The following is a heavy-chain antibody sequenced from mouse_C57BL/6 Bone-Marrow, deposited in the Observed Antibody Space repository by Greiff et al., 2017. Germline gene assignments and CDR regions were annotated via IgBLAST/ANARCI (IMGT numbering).Heavy chain of an antibody. J-gene: IGHJ2*01. Sequence: QVQLKQPGAELVKPGASVKLSCKASGYTFTSYWMHWVKQRPGQGLEWIGMIHPNSGSTNYNEKFKSKATLTVDKSSSTASMQLSSLTSEDSAVYYCAAFYCFDYWGQGTTLTVSS. CDR1: GYTFTSYW. CDR2: IHPNSGST. V-gene: IGHV1-64*01. CDR3: AAFYCFDY.